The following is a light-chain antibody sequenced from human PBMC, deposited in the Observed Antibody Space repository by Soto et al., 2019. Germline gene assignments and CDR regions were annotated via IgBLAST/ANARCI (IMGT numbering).Light chain of an antibody. CDR1: QSIRTY. J-gene: IGKJ3*01. V-gene: IGKV3-11*01. CDR3: QQYGASPFT. Sequence: EVVLTQFPATLSLSPGDTATLSCRASQSIRTYLAWYQQKPGQPPRVLIYDSSNRATGIPARFSGSGSGTDFTLTISSLEPEDFAVYYCQQYGASPFTFGPGTRVEI. CDR2: DSS.